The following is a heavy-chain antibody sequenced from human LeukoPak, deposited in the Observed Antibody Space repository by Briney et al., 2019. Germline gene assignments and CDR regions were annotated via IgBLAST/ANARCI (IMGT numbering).Heavy chain of an antibody. V-gene: IGHV3-11*06. CDR3: ASTPSSSWESYYFDY. J-gene: IGHJ4*02. D-gene: IGHD6-13*01. Sequence: TKYAGSVKGRFTISRDNAKNSLYLQMNSLRAEDTAVYYCASTPSSSWESYYFDYWGQGTLVTVSS. CDR2: T.